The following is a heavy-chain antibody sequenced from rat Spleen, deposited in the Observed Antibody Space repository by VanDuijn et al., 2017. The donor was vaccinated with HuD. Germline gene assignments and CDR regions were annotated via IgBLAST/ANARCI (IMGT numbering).Heavy chain of an antibody. CDR2: ITNTGGST. D-gene: IGHD1-11*01. J-gene: IGHJ2*01. CDR3: VKDRVGGYAFDY. Sequence: EVQLVESGGGLVQPGRSLKLSCAASGFTFSSFAMAWVRLGPTEGLEWVATITNTGGSTFYADSVKGRFSISRDNAENTVYLHMHSLRSEDTANYYCVKDRVGGYAFDYWGQGVMVTVSS. V-gene: IGHV5-46*01. CDR1: GFTFSSFA.